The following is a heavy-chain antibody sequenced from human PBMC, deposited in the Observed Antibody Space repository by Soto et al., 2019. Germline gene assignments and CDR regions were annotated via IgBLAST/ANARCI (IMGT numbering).Heavy chain of an antibody. Sequence: QVQLVESGGGVVQPGRSLRLSCAASGFTFSSYAMHWVRQAPGKGLEWVAVISYDGSNKYYADSVKGRFTISRDNSKNTLYLQMNSLRAEDTAVYYCARDSNYYDSSGYWAGDALDIWGQGTMVTVSS. CDR1: GFTFSSYA. J-gene: IGHJ3*02. V-gene: IGHV3-30-3*01. CDR2: ISYDGSNK. D-gene: IGHD3-22*01. CDR3: ARDSNYYDSSGYWAGDALDI.